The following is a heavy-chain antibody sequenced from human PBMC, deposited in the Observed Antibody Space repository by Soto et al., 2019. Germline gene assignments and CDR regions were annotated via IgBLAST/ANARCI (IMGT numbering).Heavy chain of an antibody. CDR3: ARGRSWSYGPYDY. V-gene: IGHV4-34*01. CDR2: INHSGST. CDR1: GGSFSGYY. D-gene: IGHD5-18*01. Sequence: SETLSLTCAVYGGSFSGYYWSWIRQPPGKGLEWIGEINHSGSTNYNPSLKSRVTISVDTSKNQFSLKLSSVTAADTAVYYCARGRSWSYGPYDYWGQGTLVTVSS. J-gene: IGHJ4*02.